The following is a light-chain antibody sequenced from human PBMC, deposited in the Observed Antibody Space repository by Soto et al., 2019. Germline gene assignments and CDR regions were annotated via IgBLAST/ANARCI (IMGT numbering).Light chain of an antibody. CDR3: QQYNSYSKT. CDR1: QSISNW. CDR2: KAS. Sequence: IQMPQSPSTVSASVGDMVSITCRASQSISNWLAWHQQKPGKAPKLLIYKASSLQSGVPSRFSGSGSGTEFTLSISSLQPDDSASYYCQQYNSYSKTFGQGTKVDIK. V-gene: IGKV1-5*03. J-gene: IGKJ1*01.